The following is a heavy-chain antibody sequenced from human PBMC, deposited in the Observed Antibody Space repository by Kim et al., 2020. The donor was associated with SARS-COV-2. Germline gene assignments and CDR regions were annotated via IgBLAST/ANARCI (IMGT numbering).Heavy chain of an antibody. Sequence: ASVKVSCKASGYTFINYVMHWVRQAPGQRPEWMGLISIGNDNTKFSQKFQGRVTITRYTSASTAYMELTSLRSEDTAIYYCARGSGCAFDYWGQGTLVTVAS. CDR1: GYTFINYV. D-gene: IGHD6-19*01. J-gene: IGHJ4*02. CDR2: ISIGNDNT. CDR3: ARGSGCAFDY. V-gene: IGHV1-3*04.